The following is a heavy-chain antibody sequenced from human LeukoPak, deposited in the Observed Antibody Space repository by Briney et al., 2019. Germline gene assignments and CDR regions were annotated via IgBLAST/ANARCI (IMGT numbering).Heavy chain of an antibody. CDR3: ARTYYYGSSAYFDWFDP. J-gene: IGHJ5*02. Sequence: GESLKISFKGSGYSFSSFWIVWVRQMPGKGLEWMGIIYPGDSNNRYSPSFQGQVTISADKSISTAYLQWSSLKAADTAIYYCARTYYYGSSAYFDWFDPWGQGTLVTVSS. D-gene: IGHD3-22*01. V-gene: IGHV5-51*01. CDR2: IYPGDSNN. CDR1: GYSFSSFW.